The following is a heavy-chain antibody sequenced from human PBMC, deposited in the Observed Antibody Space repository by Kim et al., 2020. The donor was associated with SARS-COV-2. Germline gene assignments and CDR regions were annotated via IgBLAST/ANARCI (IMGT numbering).Heavy chain of an antibody. Sequence: ASVKVSCKASGYTFTSYAMNWVRQAPGQGLEWMGWINTNTGNPTYAQGFTGRFVFSLDTSVSTAYLQISSLKAEDTAVYYCARVGYGDYKYWYFDLWGRGTLVTVSS. CDR1: GYTFTSYA. V-gene: IGHV7-4-1*02. D-gene: IGHD4-17*01. CDR2: INTNTGNP. CDR3: ARVGYGDYKYWYFDL. J-gene: IGHJ2*01.